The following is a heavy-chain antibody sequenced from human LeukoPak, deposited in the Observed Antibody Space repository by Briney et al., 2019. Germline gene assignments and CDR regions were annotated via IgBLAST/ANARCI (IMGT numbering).Heavy chain of an antibody. J-gene: IGHJ4*02. D-gene: IGHD3-9*01. CDR1: GGSISSSSYY. CDR2: IYYSGST. V-gene: IGHV4-61*05. CDR3: ARMPDILTGLDS. Sequence: SETLSLTCTVSGGSISSSSYYWGWIRQPPGKGLEWIGYIYYSGSTNYNPSLKSRVTISLDTSKNQFSLKLSSVTTADTAVYYCARMPDILTGLDSWGQGTLVTVSS.